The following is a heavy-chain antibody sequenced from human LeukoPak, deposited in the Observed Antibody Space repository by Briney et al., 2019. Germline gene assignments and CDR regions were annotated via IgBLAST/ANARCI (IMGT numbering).Heavy chain of an antibody. J-gene: IGHJ5*02. Sequence: SETLSLTCSVSGGSITNYYWGWIRQPPGKGLEWIGFIFYSGDTNYNPSLKSRVTISVDTSKNQFSLKLSSVTAADTAVYYCARVGDYYDSSGYPNWFDPWGQGTLVTVSS. CDR2: IFYSGDT. CDR1: GGSITNYY. CDR3: ARVGDYYDSSGYPNWFDP. V-gene: IGHV4-59*01. D-gene: IGHD3-22*01.